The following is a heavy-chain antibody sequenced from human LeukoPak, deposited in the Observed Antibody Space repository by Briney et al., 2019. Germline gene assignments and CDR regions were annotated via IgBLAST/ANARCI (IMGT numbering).Heavy chain of an antibody. D-gene: IGHD5-18*01. J-gene: IGHJ4*02. V-gene: IGHV4-39*01. CDR3: ARHFGYSYGYADY. CDR2: IYYGGST. CDR1: RFSISNYY. Sequence: PSETLSLTCTVSRFSISNYYWGWIRQPPGKGLEWIGSIYYGGSTYYNPSLKSRVTISVDTSKNQFSLRLSSVTAADTAVYYCARHFGYSYGYADYWGQGTLVTVSS.